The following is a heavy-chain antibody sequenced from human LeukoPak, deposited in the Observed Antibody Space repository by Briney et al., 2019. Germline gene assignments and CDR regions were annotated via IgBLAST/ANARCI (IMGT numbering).Heavy chain of an antibody. CDR2: INPSGGST. V-gene: IGHV1-46*01. CDR1: GYTFTSYY. J-gene: IGHJ5*02. D-gene: IGHD6-19*01. Sequence: GASVKVSCKASGYTFTSYYMHWVRQAPGQGLEWMGIINPSGGSTSYAQKFQGRVTMTRDMSTSTVYMELSSLRPEDTAVYYCVIRISGWTENWFDPWGQGTLVTVSS. CDR3: VIRISGWTENWFDP.